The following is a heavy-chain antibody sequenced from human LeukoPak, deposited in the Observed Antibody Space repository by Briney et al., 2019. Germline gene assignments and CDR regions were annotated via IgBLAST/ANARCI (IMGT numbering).Heavy chain of an antibody. Sequence: ASVKVSCKASGYTFTGYYMHWVRQAPGQGLEWMGRINPNSGGTNYAQKFQGRVTMTRDTSITTVYMELSRLRLDDTAVYYCAKLGFSEWFLEFWGQGALVTVSS. D-gene: IGHD3-3*01. J-gene: IGHJ4*02. CDR2: INPNSGGT. CDR3: AKLGFSEWFLEF. CDR1: GYTFTGYY. V-gene: IGHV1-2*06.